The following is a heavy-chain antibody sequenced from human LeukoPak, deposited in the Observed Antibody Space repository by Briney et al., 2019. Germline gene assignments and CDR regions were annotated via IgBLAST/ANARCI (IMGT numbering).Heavy chain of an antibody. Sequence: PSETLSLTCTVSGGPISSYYWSWIRQPPGKGLEWIGYIYTSGSTNYNPSLKSRVTLSVDTSKNQFSLKLSSVTAADTAVYYCARQIAAAGTGWFDPWGQGTLVTVSS. D-gene: IGHD6-13*01. V-gene: IGHV4-4*09. CDR2: IYTSGST. J-gene: IGHJ5*02. CDR1: GGPISSYY. CDR3: ARQIAAAGTGWFDP.